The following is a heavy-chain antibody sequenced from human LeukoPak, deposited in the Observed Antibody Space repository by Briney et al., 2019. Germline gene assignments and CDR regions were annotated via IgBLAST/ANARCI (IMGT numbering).Heavy chain of an antibody. V-gene: IGHV4-61*02. J-gene: IGHJ4*02. D-gene: IGHD3-22*01. CDR2: IYTSGST. Sequence: SETLSLTCTVSGGSISSGSYYWSWIRQPAGKGLEWIGRIYTSGSTNYNPSLKSRVTISVDTSKNQFSLKLSSVTAADTAVYYCARPVDYYYDSSGYYYGYYFDYWGQGTLVTVSS. CDR3: ARPVDYYYDSSGYYYGYYFDY. CDR1: GGSISSGSYY.